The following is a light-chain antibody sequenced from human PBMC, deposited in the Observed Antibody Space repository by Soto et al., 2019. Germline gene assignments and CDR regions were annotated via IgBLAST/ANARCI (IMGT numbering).Light chain of an antibody. CDR1: QDVMYD. CDR3: QQYRSLPRT. J-gene: IGKJ1*01. CDR2: GAS. Sequence: EIVLTQSPAALSVSPGGRATLSCRASQDVMYDLAWYQQKPGQAPRLLVYGASTRATDAPPRFRGSGSGREFSLTISSLQSEDFATYYCQQYRSLPRTFGQGTKVDIK. V-gene: IGKV3-15*01.